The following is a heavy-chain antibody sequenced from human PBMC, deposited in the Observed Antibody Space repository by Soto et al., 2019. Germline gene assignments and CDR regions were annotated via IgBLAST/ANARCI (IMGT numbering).Heavy chain of an antibody. CDR2: IYYSGST. V-gene: IGHV4-31*03. J-gene: IGHJ4*02. D-gene: IGHD5-18*01. Sequence: PSETLSLTCTVSGGSISSGGYYWSWIRQHPGKGLEWIGYIYYSGSTYYNPSLKSRVTISVDTSKNQFSLKLSSVTAADTAVYYCARALGAWIQLWFEYYFDYWGQGTLVTVSS. CDR3: ARALGAWIQLWFEYYFDY. CDR1: GGSISSGGYY.